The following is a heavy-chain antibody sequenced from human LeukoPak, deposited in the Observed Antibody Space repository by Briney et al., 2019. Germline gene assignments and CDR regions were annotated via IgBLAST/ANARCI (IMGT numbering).Heavy chain of an antibody. Sequence: GESLKISCAASGFTFSSYWMHWVRQAPGKGLVWVSRINSDGSSTSYADSVKGRFTISRDNAKNTLYLQMNSLRAEDTAVYYCARGASSGDYDYWGQGTLVTVSS. V-gene: IGHV3-74*01. D-gene: IGHD4-17*01. CDR2: INSDGSST. CDR1: GFTFSSYW. J-gene: IGHJ4*02. CDR3: ARGASSGDYDY.